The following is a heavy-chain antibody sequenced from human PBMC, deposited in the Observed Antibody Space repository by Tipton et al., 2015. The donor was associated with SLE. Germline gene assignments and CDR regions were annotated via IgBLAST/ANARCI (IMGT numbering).Heavy chain of an antibody. V-gene: IGHV4-39*07. CDR1: GGSISSSSYY. D-gene: IGHD6-13*01. CDR3: ARDRIAAAGPDWFDP. Sequence: LRLSCTVSGGSISSSSYYWGWIRQPPGKGLEWIGSIYYSGSTYYNPSLKSRVTISVDTSKNQFSLKLSSVTAADTAVYYCARDRIAAAGPDWFDPWGQGTLVTVSS. J-gene: IGHJ5*02. CDR2: IYYSGST.